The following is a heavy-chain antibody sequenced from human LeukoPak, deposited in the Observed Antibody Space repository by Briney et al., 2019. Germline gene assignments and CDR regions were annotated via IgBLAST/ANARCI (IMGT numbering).Heavy chain of an antibody. D-gene: IGHD6-13*01. CDR2: INHSGST. Sequence: SETLSLTCAVYGGSFSGYYWSLIRQPPGKGLEWIGEINHSGSTNYNPSLKSRVTISVDTSKNQFSLKLSSVTAADTAVYYCARAYSIAAVFDFWGQGTLVTVSS. CDR1: GGSFSGYY. V-gene: IGHV4-34*01. CDR3: ARAYSIAAVFDF. J-gene: IGHJ4*02.